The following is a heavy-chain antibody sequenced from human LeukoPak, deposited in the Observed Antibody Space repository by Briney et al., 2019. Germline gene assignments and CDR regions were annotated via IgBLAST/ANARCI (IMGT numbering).Heavy chain of an antibody. CDR2: ISSDGNTE. D-gene: IGHD2-8*01. Sequence: GRSLRLYCAAAGFSFSSYPMNWVRQAPGKGLEWVSHISSDGNTESYVDAPRGRFTMSRDNDKNSLFLLINSLRVEDTAVYYCARDSVNGPFVISLDLWGQGALVTVSS. J-gene: IGHJ4*02. CDR3: ARDSVNGPFVISLDL. CDR1: GFSFSSYP. V-gene: IGHV3-48*03.